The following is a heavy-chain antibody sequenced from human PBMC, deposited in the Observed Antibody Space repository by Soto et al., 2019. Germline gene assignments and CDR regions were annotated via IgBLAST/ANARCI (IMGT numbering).Heavy chain of an antibody. D-gene: IGHD2-15*01. CDR1: GFTFSSYG. V-gene: IGHV3-33*01. CDR3: ASEYCSGGSCYYYGMDV. Sequence: QVQLVESGGGVVQPGRSLRLSCAASGFTFSSYGMHWVRQARGKGLEWVAVIWYDGSNKYYADSVKGRFTISRDNSKNTLYLQMNSLRAEDTAVYYCASEYCSGGSCYYYGMDVWGQGTTVTVSS. CDR2: IWYDGSNK. J-gene: IGHJ6*02.